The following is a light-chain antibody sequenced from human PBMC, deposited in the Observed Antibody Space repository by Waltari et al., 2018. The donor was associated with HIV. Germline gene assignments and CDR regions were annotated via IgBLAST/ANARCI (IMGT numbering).Light chain of an antibody. CDR2: DAS. CDR3: QQLRNWLT. CDR1: QSVGTY. Sequence: EVVLTQSPATLSLSPVERATLSCRASQSVGTYLAWYQQKPGQAPSLLIYDASKRATGIPARFSGSGSETDFTLTISSLEPEDFAVYYCQQLRNWLTFGGGTKVEIK. J-gene: IGKJ4*01. V-gene: IGKV3-11*01.